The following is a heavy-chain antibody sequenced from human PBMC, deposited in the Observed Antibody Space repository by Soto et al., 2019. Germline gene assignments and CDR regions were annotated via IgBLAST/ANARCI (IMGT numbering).Heavy chain of an antibody. CDR3: ARDSYYYDSSGYSLGY. Sequence: GGSLRLSCAASGFTFSSYAMHWVRQAPGKGLEWVAVISYDGSNKYYADSVKGRFTISRDNSKNTLYLQMNSLRAEDTAVYYCARDSYYYDSSGYSLGYWGQGTLVTVSS. J-gene: IGHJ4*02. V-gene: IGHV3-30-3*01. CDR2: ISYDGSNK. D-gene: IGHD3-22*01. CDR1: GFTFSSYA.